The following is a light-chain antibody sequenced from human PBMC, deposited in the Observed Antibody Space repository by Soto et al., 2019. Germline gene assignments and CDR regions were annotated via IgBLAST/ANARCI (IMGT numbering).Light chain of an antibody. V-gene: IGKV1-5*03. CDR3: QQYNYYPYT. CDR2: KAS. J-gene: IGKJ2*01. CDR1: QSISSW. Sequence: DIQMTQSPSTLSASVGDRATITCRASQSISSWLAWYQQKPGKAPKLLIYKASNLESGVPSRFSGSGSGTQFTHTISSLQPDDFATYYCQQYNYYPYTFGQGTKLEIK.